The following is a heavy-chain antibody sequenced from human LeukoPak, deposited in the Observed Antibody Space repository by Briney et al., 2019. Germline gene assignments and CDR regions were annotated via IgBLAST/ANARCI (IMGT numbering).Heavy chain of an antibody. CDR2: ISNDERNK. Sequence: GGSLRLSCVASGFIFHNFAMHWVRQAPGKGLEWVAVISNDERNKYYRDSVKGRFTISRDNSKNTVYLQMNSLRTEDTAVYYCARPSPPGDGYNPCDYWDPGALVIVSS. V-gene: IGHV3-30*04. D-gene: IGHD5-24*01. J-gene: IGHJ4*02. CDR1: GFIFHNFA. CDR3: ARPSPPGDGYNPCDY.